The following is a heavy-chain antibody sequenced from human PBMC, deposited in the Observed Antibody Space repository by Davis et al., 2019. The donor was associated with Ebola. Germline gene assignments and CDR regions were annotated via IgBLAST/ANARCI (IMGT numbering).Heavy chain of an antibody. Sequence: SETLSLTCAVYGGSFSGYYWSWIRQPPGKGLEWIGEINHSGSTNYNPSLKSRVTISVDTSKNQFSLKLSSVTAADTAVYYCAKDFFRGYSSSWGDYWGQGTLVTVSS. V-gene: IGHV4-34*01. J-gene: IGHJ4*02. CDR3: AKDFFRGYSSSWGDY. D-gene: IGHD6-13*01. CDR2: INHSGST. CDR1: GGSFSGYY.